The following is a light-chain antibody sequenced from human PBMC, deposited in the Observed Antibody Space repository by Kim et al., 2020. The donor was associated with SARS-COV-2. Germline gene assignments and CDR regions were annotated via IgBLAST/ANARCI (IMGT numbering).Light chain of an antibody. Sequence: GQAVTISCTGTSSDVGGYNYVSWYQQHPGKAPKLMIYEVSKRPSGVPDRFAGSKSGNTASLTVSGLQAEDEADYYCSSYAGSNNLVFGGGTKLTVL. CDR2: EVS. CDR3: SSYAGSNNLV. J-gene: IGLJ3*02. CDR1: SSDVGGYNY. V-gene: IGLV2-8*01.